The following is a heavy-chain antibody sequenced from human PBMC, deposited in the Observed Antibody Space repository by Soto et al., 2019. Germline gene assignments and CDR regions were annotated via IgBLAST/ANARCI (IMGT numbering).Heavy chain of an antibody. D-gene: IGHD2-8*02. CDR2: IYYSGNT. CDR3: ARVGTGSFDY. V-gene: IGHV4-59*01. CDR1: GGSISTYY. Sequence: PSETLSLTCTVSGGSISTYYWSWIRQSPKKGLEWIGYIYYSGNTNSNPSLKSRITMSVDTSKNQFSLKLSSVTAADTAVYYCARVGTGSFDYWGQGTLVTVSS. J-gene: IGHJ4*02.